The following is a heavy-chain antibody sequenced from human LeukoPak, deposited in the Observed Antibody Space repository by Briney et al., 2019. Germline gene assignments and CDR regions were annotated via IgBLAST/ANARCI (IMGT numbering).Heavy chain of an antibody. CDR2: IYYIGST. Sequence: PSQTLSLTCTVSGGSISSGDYYWSWIRQPPGKGLEWIGYIYYIGSTYYNSSLESRVTISVDRSKNQFSLKLSSVTAADTAVYYCARGDHYYDSSSYYGNWFDPWGQGTLVTVSS. CDR1: GGSISSGDYY. CDR3: ARGDHYYDSSSYYGNWFDP. V-gene: IGHV4-30-4*01. D-gene: IGHD3-22*01. J-gene: IGHJ5*02.